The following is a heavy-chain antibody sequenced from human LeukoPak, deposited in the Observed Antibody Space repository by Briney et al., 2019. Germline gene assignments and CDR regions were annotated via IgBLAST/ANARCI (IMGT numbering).Heavy chain of an antibody. CDR3: ARATGPHYYYYMDV. J-gene: IGHJ6*03. CDR1: GGSISSYY. CDR2: IYYSGST. Sequence: SETLSLTCTVSGGSISSYYWSWIRQPPGKGLEWIGYIYYSGSTNYNPSLKSRVTISVGTSKNQFSLKLSSVTAADTAVYYCARATGPHYYYYMDVWGKGTTVTVSS. V-gene: IGHV4-59*01.